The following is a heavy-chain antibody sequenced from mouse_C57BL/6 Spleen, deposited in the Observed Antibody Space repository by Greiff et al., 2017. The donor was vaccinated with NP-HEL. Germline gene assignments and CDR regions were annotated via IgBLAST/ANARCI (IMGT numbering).Heavy chain of an antibody. J-gene: IGHJ3*01. V-gene: IGHV1-64*01. CDR1: GYTFTSYW. CDR3: AREDGSSPDGFAY. Sequence: QVQLQQPGAELVKPGASVKLSCKASGYTFTSYWMHWVKQRPGQGLEWIGMIHPNSGSTNYNEKFKSKATLTVDKSSSTAYMQLSSLTSEDSAVYYCAREDGSSPDGFAYWGQGTLVTVSA. CDR2: IHPNSGST. D-gene: IGHD1-1*01.